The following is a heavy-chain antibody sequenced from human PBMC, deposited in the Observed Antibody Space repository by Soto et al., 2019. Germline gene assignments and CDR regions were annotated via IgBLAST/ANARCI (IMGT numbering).Heavy chain of an antibody. CDR3: ARGLQYGGNSAY. CDR2: IFHSGST. CDR1: GYSISSGYY. Sequence: SETLSLTCGVCGYSISSGYYWGWIRQPPGKGLEWIASIFHSGSTYYNPSLKSRVTISVDTSKNQFSLKLSSVTAADTAVYYCARGLQYGGNSAYWGQGTLVTVSS. D-gene: IGHD2-21*02. J-gene: IGHJ4*02. V-gene: IGHV4-38-2*01.